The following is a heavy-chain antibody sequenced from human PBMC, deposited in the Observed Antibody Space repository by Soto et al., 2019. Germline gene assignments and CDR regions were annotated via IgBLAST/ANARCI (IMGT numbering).Heavy chain of an antibody. V-gene: IGHV1-69*02. CDR1: GDTFSFYS. CDR3: ATSYGTGYRAFGN. J-gene: IGHJ4*02. Sequence: QVQLVQSGAEVKRPGSSVKVSCKASGDTFSFYSINWVRQAPGLGLECMGRINPILSMSNDAQRFPGRVTGTEADSTGTAYMDLSSSRSEDTAIYSFATSYGTGYRAFGNWGQGALVCVSS. D-gene: IGHD3-10*01. CDR2: INPILSMS.